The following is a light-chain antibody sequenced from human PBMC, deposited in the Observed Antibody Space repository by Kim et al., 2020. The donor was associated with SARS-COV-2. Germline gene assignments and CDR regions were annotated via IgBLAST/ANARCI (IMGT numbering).Light chain of an antibody. J-gene: IGLJ2*01. CDR3: GTWDSALTAVV. V-gene: IGLV1-51*01. CDR1: TFNVGDNY. Sequence: QSVLTQPPSVSAAPGQRVTISCSGNTFNVGDNYVSWYQQVPGKAPKLLIYDNAERAPGIPDRFAASKSGTSATLGITAVQTGDEADYYCGTWDSALTAVVIGGGTQLTV. CDR2: DNA.